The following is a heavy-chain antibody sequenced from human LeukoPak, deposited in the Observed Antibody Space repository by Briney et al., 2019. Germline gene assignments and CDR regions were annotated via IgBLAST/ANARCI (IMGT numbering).Heavy chain of an antibody. CDR3: ARDPYQQNVLLWFGELWSNWFDP. J-gene: IGHJ5*02. CDR1: NYTFIRYG. V-gene: IGHV1-18*01. D-gene: IGHD3-10*01. CDR2: ISPYNGNT. Sequence: ASVKVSCKASNYTFIRYGITWVRQAPGQGLEWLAWISPYNGNTKYAQKFQGRVTMTTDTSTSTAYMELRSLRSDDTVVYYCARDPYQQNVLLWFGELWSNWFDPWGQGTLVTVSS.